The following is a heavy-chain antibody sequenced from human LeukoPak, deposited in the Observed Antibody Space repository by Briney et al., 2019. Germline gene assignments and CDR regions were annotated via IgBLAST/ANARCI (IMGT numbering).Heavy chain of an antibody. CDR1: GFTFSDYY. J-gene: IGHJ4*02. CDR3: AKDRGVFGVTYSLDY. Sequence: PGGSLRLSCAASGFTFSDYYMSWIRQAPGKGLECVSYISSSAGSMYYADSVKGRFTISRDNAKNSLYLQMNSLRAEDTAVYYCAKDRGVFGVTYSLDYWGQGTLVTVSS. V-gene: IGHV3-11*04. D-gene: IGHD3-3*01. CDR2: ISSSAGSM.